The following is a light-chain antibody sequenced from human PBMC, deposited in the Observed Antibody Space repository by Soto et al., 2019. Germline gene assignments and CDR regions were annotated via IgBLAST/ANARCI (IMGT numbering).Light chain of an antibody. V-gene: IGKV3-15*01. CDR1: QNIYYN. CDR3: LQYHNLWA. J-gene: IGKJ1*01. CDR2: RAS. Sequence: ILMTQSPATVSVSPGESATLSCRASQNIYYNVAWYQQRPGQAPRLLIYRASTRAPGVPARFSGSGSGTEFTLTISSLQPEDLTVYSCLQYHNLWALGQGTKADIK.